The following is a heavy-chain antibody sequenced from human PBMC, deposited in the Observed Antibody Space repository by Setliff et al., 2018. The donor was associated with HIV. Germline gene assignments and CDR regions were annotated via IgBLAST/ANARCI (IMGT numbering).Heavy chain of an antibody. J-gene: IGHJ6*03. CDR1: GYTFTGYY. CDR3: ATGYTFGPRTDSHYYYIDV. V-gene: IGHV1-2*02. CDR2: INPNSGGT. D-gene: IGHD5-18*01. Sequence: GASVKVSCKASGYTFTGYYMHWVRQAPGQGLEWMGWINPNSGGTNYAQKFQGRVTMTRDTSISTAYMELSRLRSDDTAVYYCATGYTFGPRTDSHYYYIDVWGKGTTVTVSS.